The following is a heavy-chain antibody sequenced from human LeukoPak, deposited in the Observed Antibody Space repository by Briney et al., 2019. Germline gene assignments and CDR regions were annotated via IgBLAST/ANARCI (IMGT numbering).Heavy chain of an antibody. CDR2: ISYTGST. Sequence: SETLSLSCTVSGGSISPYFWSWMRQTPGKGLEWIGYISYTGSTNYNPALKSRVTISVDTSKNQFSLQLTSVTAADTAVYYCARDDYRGVTNFDPWGQGTLVTVSS. CDR1: GGSISPYF. CDR3: ARDDYRGVTNFDP. D-gene: IGHD3-10*01. V-gene: IGHV4-59*01. J-gene: IGHJ5*02.